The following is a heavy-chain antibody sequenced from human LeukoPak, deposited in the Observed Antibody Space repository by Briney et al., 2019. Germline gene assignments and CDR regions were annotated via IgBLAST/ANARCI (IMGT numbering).Heavy chain of an antibody. Sequence: GRSLRLSCAASGFTFSSYGMHWVRQALGKGLEWVAVISYDGSNKYYADSVKGRFTISRDNSKNTLYLQMNSLRAGDTAIYYCAKPFRGNGDFFSFDMWGQGTMVTV. CDR2: ISYDGSNK. CDR3: AKPFRGNGDFFSFDM. V-gene: IGHV3-30*18. D-gene: IGHD4-17*01. CDR1: GFTFSSYG. J-gene: IGHJ3*02.